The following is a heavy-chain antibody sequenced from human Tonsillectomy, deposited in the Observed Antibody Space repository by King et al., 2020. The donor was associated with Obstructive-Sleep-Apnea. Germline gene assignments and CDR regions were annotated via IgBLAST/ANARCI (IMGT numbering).Heavy chain of an antibody. V-gene: IGHV3-49*03. CDR3: TRDRYDSSGYYTDY. CDR1: GFTFGDYA. D-gene: IGHD3-22*01. Sequence: QLVQSGGGLVQPGRSLRLSCTASGFTFGDYAMTRFRQAPGKGLEWVGFIRSKAYGGTTEYAASVKGRFTISRDDSKSIAYLQMNSLKTEDTAVYYCTRDRYDSSGYYTDYWGQGTLVTVSS. CDR2: IRSKAYGGTT. J-gene: IGHJ4*02.